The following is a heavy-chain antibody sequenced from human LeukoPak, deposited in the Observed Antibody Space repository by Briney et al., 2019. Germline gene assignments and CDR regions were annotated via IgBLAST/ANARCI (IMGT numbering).Heavy chain of an antibody. V-gene: IGHV5-51*01. CDR2: IYPGDSET. CDR1: GYPFITYW. Sequence: GESLTISCQTSGYPFITYWIGRVRQMPGKGLEWLGPIYPGDSETGYNPSFQGQVTMSADRSNSTAYLQWSSLKASDTALYYCARRGRGASGSVYFFDSWGQGTLVTVSS. CDR3: ARRGRGASGSVYFFDS. J-gene: IGHJ4*02. D-gene: IGHD3-10*01.